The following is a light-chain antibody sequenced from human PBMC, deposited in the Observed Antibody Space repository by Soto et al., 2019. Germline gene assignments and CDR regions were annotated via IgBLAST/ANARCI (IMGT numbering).Light chain of an antibody. CDR2: GAS. CDR3: QQYAGSPRT. Sequence: ELVLTQSPGTLSLSPGERATLSCRASQSLSTSQLAWYQQKPGQAPRLLIFGASSRATGIPDRFRGSGSGTDFTLTISRLEPEDFAVYYCQQYAGSPRTFGQGTKVDIK. CDR1: QSLSTSQ. J-gene: IGKJ1*01. V-gene: IGKV3-20*01.